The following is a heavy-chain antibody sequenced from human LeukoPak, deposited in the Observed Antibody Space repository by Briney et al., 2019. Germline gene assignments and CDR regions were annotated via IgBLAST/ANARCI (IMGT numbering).Heavy chain of an antibody. CDR2: INPNSGGT. CDR3: ARDRETLGSGSYSLLLW. CDR1: GYTFTGYY. V-gene: IGHV1-2*02. J-gene: IGHJ4*02. D-gene: IGHD1-26*01. Sequence: EASVKVSCKASGYTFTGYYMHWVRQAPGQGLEWMGWINPNSGGTNYAQKFQGRVTMTRDTSISTAYMELSRLRSDDTAVYYCARDRETLGSGSYSLLLWWGQGTLVTVSS.